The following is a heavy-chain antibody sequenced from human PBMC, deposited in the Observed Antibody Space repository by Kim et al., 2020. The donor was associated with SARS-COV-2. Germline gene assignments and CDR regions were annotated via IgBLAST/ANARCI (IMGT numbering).Heavy chain of an antibody. D-gene: IGHD5-12*01. CDR1: GGSISSYY. J-gene: IGHJ4*02. CDR2: IYYSGST. CDR3: ARRWGYDIADY. V-gene: IGHV4-59*01. Sequence: SETLSLTCTVSGGSISSYYWSWIRQPPGKGLEWIGYIYYSGSTNYNPSLKSRVTISVDTSKNQFSLKLSSVTAADTAVYYCARRWGYDIADYWGQGTLVTVSS.